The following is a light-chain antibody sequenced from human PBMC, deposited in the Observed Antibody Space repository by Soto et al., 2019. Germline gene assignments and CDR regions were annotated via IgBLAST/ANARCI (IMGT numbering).Light chain of an antibody. J-gene: IGLJ2*01. V-gene: IGLV2-14*01. CDR1: SSDIGGCNY. CDR3: SSCTSSNTHVV. CDR2: DVT. Sequence: QSVLTQPASVSGSPGQSITISCTGTSSDIGGCNYVSWYQQHPGKAPKLIIYDVTNRPSGVSNRFSGSKSANTASLTTSGLQTEDEADYYCSSCTSSNTHVVFGGGTKLTVL.